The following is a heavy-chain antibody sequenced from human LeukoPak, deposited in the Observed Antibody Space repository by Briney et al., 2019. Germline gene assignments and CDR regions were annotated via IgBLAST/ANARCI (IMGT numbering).Heavy chain of an antibody. J-gene: IGHJ5*01. V-gene: IGHV3-21*04. CDR1: GFIFSSYS. D-gene: IGHD6-19*01. Sequence: PGGSLRLSCAASGFIFSSYSMNWVRQAPGKGLEWVSSISSSGDYIHHAYSLKGRFTVSRDNAKNTVHLQMNSLRAEDTDLYYCAKGYNSGWFESWGQGALVTVSS. CDR3: AKGYNSGWFES. CDR2: ISSSGDYI.